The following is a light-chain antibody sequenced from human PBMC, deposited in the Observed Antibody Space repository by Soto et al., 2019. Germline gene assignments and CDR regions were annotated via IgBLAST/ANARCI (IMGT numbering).Light chain of an antibody. J-gene: IGKJ1*01. CDR3: QQYSSYSWT. Sequence: GDRVTITCRASQSIGSWLAWYQQKPGKAPKLLIHDASSLQSGVPSRFSGSGSGTEFTLTISSLQPDDFATFYCQQYSSYSWTFGQGTKVDIK. CDR2: DAS. CDR1: QSIGSW. V-gene: IGKV1-5*01.